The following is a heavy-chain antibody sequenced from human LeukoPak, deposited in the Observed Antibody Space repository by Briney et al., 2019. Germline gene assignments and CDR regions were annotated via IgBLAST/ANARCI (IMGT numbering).Heavy chain of an antibody. CDR2: MYYSGST. CDR3: ASGYSSSWYGDWFDP. V-gene: IGHV4-39*07. CDR1: GGSISSSNYY. D-gene: IGHD6-13*01. J-gene: IGHJ5*02. Sequence: SETLSLTCTVSGGSISSSNYYWGWIRQPPGKGLEYIGNMYYSGSTYYNPSLKSRVTISVDTSKNQFSLKLSSVTAADTAVYYCASGYSSSWYGDWFDPWGQGTLVTVSS.